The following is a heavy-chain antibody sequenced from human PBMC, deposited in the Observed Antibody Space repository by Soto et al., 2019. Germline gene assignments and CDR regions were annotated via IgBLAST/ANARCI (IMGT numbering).Heavy chain of an antibody. CDR3: ARLEGLATISYYFDF. V-gene: IGHV4-34*01. CDR1: VGSFSGYY. Sequence: SETLSLTCAVYVGSFSGYYWSWIRQPPGKGLEWIGDINHSGNANYNPSLKTRVTISLDKSKSQFSLKLISVTAADSAVYFCARLEGLATISYYFDFWGPGALVTVSS. D-gene: IGHD3-9*01. J-gene: IGHJ4*02. CDR2: INHSGNA.